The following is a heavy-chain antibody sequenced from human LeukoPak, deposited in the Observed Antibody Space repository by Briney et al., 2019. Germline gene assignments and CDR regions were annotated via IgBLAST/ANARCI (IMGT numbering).Heavy chain of an antibody. CDR3: AKPSSIVIVPTALQRSLDY. Sequence: GGSLRLSCTASGFTFRNYAMTWVRQAPGKGLEWVSTISGSGGTTYYADSVKGRLSISRDNSKNTLSLRMNSLRAEDTAVYYCAKPSSIVIVPTALQRSLDYWGQRALATVSS. J-gene: IGHJ4*02. D-gene: IGHD2/OR15-2a*01. V-gene: IGHV3-23*01. CDR2: ISGSGGTT. CDR1: GFTFRNYA.